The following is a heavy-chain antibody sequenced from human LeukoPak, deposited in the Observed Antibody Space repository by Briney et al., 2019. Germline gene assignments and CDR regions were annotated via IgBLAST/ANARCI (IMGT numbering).Heavy chain of an antibody. Sequence: SETLSLTCTVSGGSISSYYWSWIRQPAGKGLEWIGRIYTSGSTNYNPSLKSRVTMSVDTSKNQFSLKLSSVTAADTAVYYRARGDRRYFDWLSESNDAFDIWGQGTMVTVSS. CDR1: GGSISSYY. V-gene: IGHV4-4*07. D-gene: IGHD3-9*01. CDR2: IYTSGST. J-gene: IGHJ3*02. CDR3: ARGDRRYFDWLSESNDAFDI.